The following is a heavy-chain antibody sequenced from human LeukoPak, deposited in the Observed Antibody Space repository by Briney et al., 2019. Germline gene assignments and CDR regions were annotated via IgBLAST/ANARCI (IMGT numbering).Heavy chain of an antibody. CDR1: GYTFTGYG. J-gene: IGHJ4*02. CDR3: VIVATHQPDY. D-gene: IGHD5-12*01. V-gene: IGHV1-18*01. CDR2: ISAYNGNT. Sequence: GASVKVSCRASGYTFTGYGISWVRQAPGQGLEWMGWISAYNGNTNYAQKLQGRVTMTTDTSTSTAYMELSSLRSEDTAVYYCVIVATHQPDYWGQGTLVTVSS.